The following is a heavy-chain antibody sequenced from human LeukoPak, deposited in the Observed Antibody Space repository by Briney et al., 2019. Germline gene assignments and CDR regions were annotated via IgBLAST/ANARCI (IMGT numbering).Heavy chain of an antibody. CDR2: INAGDGNT. CDR1: GYTFINYA. V-gene: IGHV1-3*01. Sequence: GAPVKLSCKASGYTFINYAIHWVRQAPGQGLEWMGWINAGDGNTRYSQRFQDRFTVTRDTSATTAYMEMRSLNFDDTAVYYCALGAYDYWGQGTLLTVST. D-gene: IGHD1-26*01. CDR3: ALGAYDY. J-gene: IGHJ4*02.